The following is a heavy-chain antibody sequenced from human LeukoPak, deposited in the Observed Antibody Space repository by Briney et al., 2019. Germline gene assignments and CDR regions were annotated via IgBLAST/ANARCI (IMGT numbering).Heavy chain of an antibody. D-gene: IGHD1-26*01. J-gene: IGHJ4*02. CDR2: IIPIFGTA. Sequence: SVKVPCKASGYTFTSYYMHWVRQAPGQGLEWMGGIIPIFGTANYAQKFQGRVTITADESTSTAYMELSSLRSEDTAVYYCAREYSGSYFDYWGQGTLVTVSS. CDR3: AREYSGSYFDY. V-gene: IGHV1-69*13. CDR1: GYTFTSYY.